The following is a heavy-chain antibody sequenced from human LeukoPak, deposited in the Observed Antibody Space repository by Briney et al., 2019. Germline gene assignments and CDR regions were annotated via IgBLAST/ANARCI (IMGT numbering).Heavy chain of an antibody. CDR1: GGSLDSSGW. Sequence: PSGTLSLTCAISGGSLDSSGWWTWVRQPPGKGLEWVGEISHTGSTKFNPSLKSRVNISVDTSKNQFSLKLSSVTAADTAVYYCARLDYGGNPSYWGQGTLVTVSS. CDR3: ARLDYGGNPSY. D-gene: IGHD4-23*01. V-gene: IGHV4-4*02. CDR2: ISHTGST. J-gene: IGHJ4*02.